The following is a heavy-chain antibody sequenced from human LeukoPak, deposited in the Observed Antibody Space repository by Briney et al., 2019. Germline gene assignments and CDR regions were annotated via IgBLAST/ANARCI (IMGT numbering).Heavy chain of an antibody. CDR3: ARDSASYYDILTGYVFGNWFDP. CDR1: GYTFTSYY. CDR2: INPSGGGT. J-gene: IGHJ5*02. V-gene: IGHV1-46*01. Sequence: RASVKVSCKASGYTFTSYYMHWVRQAPGQGLEWMGIINPSGGGTSYAQKFQGRVTMTRDTSTSTVYMELSSLRSEDTAVYYCARDSASYYDILTGYVFGNWFDPWGQGTLVTVSS. D-gene: IGHD3-9*01.